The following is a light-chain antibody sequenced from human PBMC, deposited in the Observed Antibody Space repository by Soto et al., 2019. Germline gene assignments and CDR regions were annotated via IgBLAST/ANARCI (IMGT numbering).Light chain of an antibody. Sequence: IVLTQSPGTLSLSPGERATLSCRASQTGSNSYLAWYQQKSGQAPRLLIYGVSTRATVIPDRFSGSGYGTDLALTLSRREPDDFAVYICQHDAAPQWTFGPGTKVEIK. J-gene: IGKJ1*01. CDR1: QTGSNSY. CDR3: QHDAAPQWT. V-gene: IGKV3-20*01. CDR2: GVS.